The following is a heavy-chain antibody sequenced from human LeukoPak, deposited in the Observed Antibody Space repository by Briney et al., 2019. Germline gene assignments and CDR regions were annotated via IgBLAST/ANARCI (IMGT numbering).Heavy chain of an antibody. Sequence: SVKVSCKASGGTFSSYAINWVRQAPGQGLEWMGGIIPIFGTANYAQKFQGRVTITADESTSTAYMELSSLRSEDTAAYYCAKDRLRYSSSWGFDYWGQGTLVTVSS. D-gene: IGHD6-13*01. V-gene: IGHV1-69*13. CDR3: AKDRLRYSSSWGFDY. CDR1: GGTFSSYA. CDR2: IIPIFGTA. J-gene: IGHJ4*02.